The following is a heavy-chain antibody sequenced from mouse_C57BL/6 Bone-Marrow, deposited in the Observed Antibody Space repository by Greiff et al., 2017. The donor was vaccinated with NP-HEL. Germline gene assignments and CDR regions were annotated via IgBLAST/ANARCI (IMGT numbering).Heavy chain of an antibody. J-gene: IGHJ4*01. CDR3: AREGTGNYYAMDY. CDR1: GFTFSSYG. D-gene: IGHD3-3*01. CDR2: ISSGGSYT. V-gene: IGHV5-6*01. Sequence: EVQLVESGGDLVKPGGSLKLSCAASGFTFSSYGMSWVRQTPDKRLEWVATISSGGSYTYYPASVRGRFSISRDNANKTLYLQMSSLKSEDTAMYYCAREGTGNYYAMDYWGQGTSVTVAS.